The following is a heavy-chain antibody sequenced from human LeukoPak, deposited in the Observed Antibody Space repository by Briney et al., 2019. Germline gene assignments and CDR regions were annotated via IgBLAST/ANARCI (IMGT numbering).Heavy chain of an antibody. J-gene: IGHJ4*02. Sequence: PSETLSLTCTVSGGSISSYYWSWIRQPPGKGLEWIGYIYYSGSTNYNPSLKSRVTISVDTSKNQFSLKLSSVTAADTAAYYCARARRQTYYFDYWGQGTLVTVSS. V-gene: IGHV4-59*01. CDR1: GGSISSYY. CDR3: ARARRQTYYFDY. CDR2: IYYSGST.